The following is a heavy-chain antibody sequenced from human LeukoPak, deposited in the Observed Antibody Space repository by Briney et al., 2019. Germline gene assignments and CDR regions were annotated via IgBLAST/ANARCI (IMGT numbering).Heavy chain of an antibody. V-gene: IGHV4-59*08. Sequence: SETLSLTCTVSGGSISTYYWSWIRQPPGKGLEWIGYIHYSGTTNYNPSLKNRVTISLDTSKNQFSLNLSSVTAADTAVYYCARMGGYSGYATHWGQGTLVIVSS. D-gene: IGHD5-12*01. J-gene: IGHJ4*02. CDR2: IHYSGTT. CDR1: GGSISTYY. CDR3: ARMGGYSGYATH.